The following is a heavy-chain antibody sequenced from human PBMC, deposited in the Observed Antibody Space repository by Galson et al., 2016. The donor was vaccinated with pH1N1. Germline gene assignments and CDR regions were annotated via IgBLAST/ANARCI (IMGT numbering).Heavy chain of an antibody. CDR2: IYLSDSHT. CDR1: GYSLTNYW. Sequence: QSGAEVKKPGESLRISCEGFGYSLTNYWIVWVRQMPGKGLEWMGIIYLSDSHTTYSPSFQGQVTISADKSISTAYLERSSLKASDTATYYCASTRPHFRDFARQKPHSFDYWGQGTLVTVSS. J-gene: IGHJ4*02. V-gene: IGHV5-51*01. D-gene: IGHD3-9*01. CDR3: ASTRPHFRDFARQKPHSFDY.